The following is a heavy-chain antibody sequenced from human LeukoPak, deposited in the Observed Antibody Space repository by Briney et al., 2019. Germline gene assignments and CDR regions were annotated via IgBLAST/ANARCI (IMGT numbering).Heavy chain of an antibody. J-gene: IGHJ4*02. CDR3: AKDSGPGSYYPTGDEY. CDR2: ISDSGGGT. CDR1: GFMFSNYA. D-gene: IGHD3-10*01. Sequence: GGSLRLSCAASGFMFSNYAMTWVRQAPEKGLKWVSSISDSGGGTHYEDSVKGRFTISSDNSKNTLYLQMNSLRAEDTAVYYCAKDSGPGSYYPTGDEYWGQGILVTVSS. V-gene: IGHV3-23*01.